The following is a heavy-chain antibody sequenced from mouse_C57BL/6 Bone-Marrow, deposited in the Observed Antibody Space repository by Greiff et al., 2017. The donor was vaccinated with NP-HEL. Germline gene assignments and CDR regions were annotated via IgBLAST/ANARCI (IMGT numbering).Heavy chain of an antibody. CDR2: IRNKANNHAT. V-gene: IGHV6-6*01. D-gene: IGHD1-1*01. Sequence: EVQLVESGGGLVQPGGSMKLSCAASGFTFSDAWMDWVRQSPEKGLEWVAVIRNKANNHATYYAESVKGRFTISRDDSKSSVYLQMNSLRAEDTGIYDCTRFPCSTVVAPSVWGTGTTVTVSS. CDR1: GFTFSDAW. J-gene: IGHJ1*03. CDR3: TRFPCSTVVAPSV.